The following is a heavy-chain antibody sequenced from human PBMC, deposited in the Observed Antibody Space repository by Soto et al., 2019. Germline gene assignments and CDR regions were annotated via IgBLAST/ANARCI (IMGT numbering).Heavy chain of an antibody. D-gene: IGHD2-15*01. V-gene: IGHV3-30*18. CDR1: GFTFSNYG. CDR2: ISYDGGSA. CDR3: AKDFDVVVVLSATRGLDV. Sequence: QVQLVESGGGMIQPGRSLRLSCVASGFTFSNYGMHWVRQAPGKGLEWVAGISYDGGSADYVDSVKGRFTLSRDNSKNTLSLQMISLRPEDTGVYYCAKDFDVVVVLSATRGLDVWGQGTTVTDSS. J-gene: IGHJ6*02.